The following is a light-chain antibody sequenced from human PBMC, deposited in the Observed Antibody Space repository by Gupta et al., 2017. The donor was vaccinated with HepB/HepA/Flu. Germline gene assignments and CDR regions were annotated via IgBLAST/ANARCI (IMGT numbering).Light chain of an antibody. Sequence: SYVLTQPPSVSAAPETSAMITCGGNNVGNNSVHWYQQKPGQAPVLVVYDNRDPPSEPPERFSGTNSGSTATLTSSRVEAGDEADYCCQVWDSSGDHVVFGGGTKLTVL. CDR1: NVGNNS. CDR3: QVWDSSGDHVV. V-gene: IGLV3-21*03. CDR2: DNR. J-gene: IGLJ2*01.